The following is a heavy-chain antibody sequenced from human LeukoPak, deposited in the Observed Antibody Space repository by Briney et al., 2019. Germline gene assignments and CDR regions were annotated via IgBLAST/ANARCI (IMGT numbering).Heavy chain of an antibody. Sequence: GGSLRLSCAASGFTFSSYEMNWVRQAPGKGMEWVSYISSSGSTIYYADSVKGRFTTSRDNAKNSLYLQMNSLRAEDTAVYYCAELGITMIGGVWGKGTTVTISS. CDR3: AELGITMIGGV. J-gene: IGHJ6*04. D-gene: IGHD3-10*02. V-gene: IGHV3-48*03. CDR1: GFTFSSYE. CDR2: ISSSGSTI.